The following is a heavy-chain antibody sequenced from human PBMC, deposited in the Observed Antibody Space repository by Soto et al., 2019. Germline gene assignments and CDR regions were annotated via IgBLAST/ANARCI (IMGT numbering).Heavy chain of an antibody. CDR1: GYMYTGFY. Sequence: ASVKASCKASGYMYTGFYLHWVRQAPGQGLEWMGWINPNNGVTTYAKNFQGRVTMTRXSXISXAXRKLXSLRPDDTAVYFCPAVAIPVVVRHRVFWG. CDR3: PAVAIPVVVRHRVF. V-gene: IGHV1-2*02. J-gene: IGHJ2*01. D-gene: IGHD3-22*01. CDR2: INPNNGVT.